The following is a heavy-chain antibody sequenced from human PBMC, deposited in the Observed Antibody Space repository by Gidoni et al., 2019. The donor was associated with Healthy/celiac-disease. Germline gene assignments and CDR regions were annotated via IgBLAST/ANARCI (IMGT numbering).Heavy chain of an antibody. CDR3: ARGDSGYDFLDY. CDR1: AYTFTGYY. J-gene: IGHJ4*02. D-gene: IGHD5-12*01. V-gene: IGHV1-2*02. Sequence: QVQLVQSGAAVKKPGASVKVSCKASAYTFTGYYMHWVRQASGQGLKWMGWINPNSGGTNYAQKFQGRVTMTRDTSISTAYMELSRLRSDDTAVYYCARGDSGYDFLDYWGQGTLVTVSS. CDR2: INPNSGGT.